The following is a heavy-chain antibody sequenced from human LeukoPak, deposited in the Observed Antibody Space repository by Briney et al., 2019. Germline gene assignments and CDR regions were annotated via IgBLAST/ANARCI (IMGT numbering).Heavy chain of an antibody. Sequence: ASVKVSCKASGYTFTSYYMHWVRQAPGQGLEWMGWMNPNSGNTGYAQKFQGRVTMTRNTSISTAYMELSSLRSEDTAVYYCARVPRPYYDYVWGSYRYPVDYWGQGTLVTVSS. V-gene: IGHV1-8*02. J-gene: IGHJ4*02. CDR3: ARVPRPYYDYVWGSYRYPVDY. CDR1: GYTFTSYY. CDR2: MNPNSGNT. D-gene: IGHD3-16*02.